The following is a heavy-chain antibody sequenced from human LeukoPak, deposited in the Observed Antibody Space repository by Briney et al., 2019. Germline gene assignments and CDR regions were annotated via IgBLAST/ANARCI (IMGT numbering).Heavy chain of an antibody. V-gene: IGHV4-59*01. CDR3: ARGVTMIVRYYYMDV. J-gene: IGHJ6*03. CDR2: IYYSGST. D-gene: IGHD3-22*01. CDR1: GGSISSYY. Sequence: PSETLSLTCTVSGGSISSYYWSWIRQPPGKGLEWIGYIYYSGSTNYNPSLKSRVTISVDTSKNQFSLKLSSVTAADTAVYYCARGVTMIVRYYYMDVWGKGTTVTVSS.